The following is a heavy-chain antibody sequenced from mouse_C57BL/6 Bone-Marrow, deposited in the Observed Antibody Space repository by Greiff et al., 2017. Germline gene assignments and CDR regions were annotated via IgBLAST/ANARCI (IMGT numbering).Heavy chain of an antibody. CDR3: ARDNDYSQEDYYAMDY. J-gene: IGHJ4*01. D-gene: IGHD2-12*01. Sequence: EVKLMESGGGLVKPGGSLQLSCAASGFTFSSYAMSWVRQTPDKRLEWVATISDGGSSTYSPDHVKGRFTISRDNAKNKLDRQRSHLKSEDTARYYCARDNDYSQEDYYAMDYWGKGTSVTGSS. V-gene: IGHV5-4*01. CDR1: GFTFSSYA. CDR2: ISDGGSST.